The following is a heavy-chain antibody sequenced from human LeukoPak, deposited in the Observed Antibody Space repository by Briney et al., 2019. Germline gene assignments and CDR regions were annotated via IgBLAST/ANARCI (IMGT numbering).Heavy chain of an antibody. V-gene: IGHV5-51*01. CDR1: GYSFTSYW. J-gene: IGHJ6*02. Sequence: GESLKISCKGSGYSFTSYWIGWVRQMPGKGLEWMGIIYPGDSDTRYSPSFQGQVTISADKSISTAYLQWSSLKASDTAMYYCARRGGSSRWFYGMDVWGQGTTVTVSS. CDR2: IYPGDSDT. CDR3: ARRGGSSRWFYGMDV. D-gene: IGHD6-6*01.